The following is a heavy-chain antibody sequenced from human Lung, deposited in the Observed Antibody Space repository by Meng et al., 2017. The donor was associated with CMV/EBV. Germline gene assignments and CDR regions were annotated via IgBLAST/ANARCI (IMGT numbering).Heavy chain of an antibody. CDR2: ISGSGGST. J-gene: IGHJ2*01. Sequence: GESLKISCAASGFSFSNHVMSWVRQAPGKGLEWVSTISGSGGSTYYADSVKGRFTVSRDNSKNTLNLQMNSLRVEDTAVYYCAKKSGYDLGWYFDLWGRGXPVTVSS. D-gene: IGHD5-12*01. V-gene: IGHV3-23*01. CDR3: AKKSGYDLGWYFDL. CDR1: GFSFSNHV.